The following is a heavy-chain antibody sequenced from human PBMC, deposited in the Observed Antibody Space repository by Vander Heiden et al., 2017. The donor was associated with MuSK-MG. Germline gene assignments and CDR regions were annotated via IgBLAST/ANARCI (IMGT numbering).Heavy chain of an antibody. V-gene: IGHV4-59*01. J-gene: IGHJ5*02. CDR1: GGSISSYY. Sequence: QVQLQESGPGLVTPSETLSLTCTVSGGSISSYYWSWIRPPPGKGLEWIGYIYYSGSTNYNPSLKSRVTISVDTSKNQFSLKLSSVTAADTAVYYCARVVVVTARGWFDPWGQGTLVTVSS. CDR2: IYYSGST. CDR3: ARVVVVTARGWFDP. D-gene: IGHD2-21*02.